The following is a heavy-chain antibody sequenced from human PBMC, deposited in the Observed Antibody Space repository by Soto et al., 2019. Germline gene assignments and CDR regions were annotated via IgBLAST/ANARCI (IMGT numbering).Heavy chain of an antibody. CDR2: SYDSGST. J-gene: IGHJ4*02. CDR3: ARLVYYDRSGYSVYYFDY. Sequence: SETLSLTCTVSGGSISSYYWSWIRQPPGKGLEWIAYSYDSGSTSYSPSLQSRVTMSVDTSKNQFSLKLSSVTAADTAVYYCARLVYYDRSGYSVYYFDYWGQGTLVTVSS. V-gene: IGHV4-59*08. CDR1: GGSISSYY. D-gene: IGHD3-22*01.